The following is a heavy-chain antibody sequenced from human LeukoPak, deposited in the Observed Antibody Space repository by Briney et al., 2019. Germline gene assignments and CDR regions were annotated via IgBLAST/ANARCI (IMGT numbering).Heavy chain of an antibody. J-gene: IGHJ4*02. CDR3: ARDLDILTAYYSGY. Sequence: ASVKVSCKASGYTFTTYGITWVRQAPGQGLAWMGWISAYNGNTHYAENLQGRLTMTTDASTSTAYMELRSLRSDDTAVYYRARDLDILTAYYSGYWGQGTLVTVSS. D-gene: IGHD3-9*01. CDR2: ISAYNGNT. CDR1: GYTFTTYG. V-gene: IGHV1-18*04.